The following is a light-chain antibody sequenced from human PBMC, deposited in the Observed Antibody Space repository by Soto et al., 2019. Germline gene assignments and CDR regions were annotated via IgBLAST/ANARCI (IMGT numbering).Light chain of an antibody. J-gene: IGKJ1*01. CDR3: QYYSSVWA. CDR2: DAS. V-gene: IGKV1-5*01. CDR1: QSISRG. Sequence: DIQMTQSPATLSSSVGDRATITCRASQSISRGLAWYQQKPGKAPNLLIYDASTLESGVPSRFSGSGSGTEFTLTISCQYPDDFATYYCQYYSSVWAFGRGTKVDI.